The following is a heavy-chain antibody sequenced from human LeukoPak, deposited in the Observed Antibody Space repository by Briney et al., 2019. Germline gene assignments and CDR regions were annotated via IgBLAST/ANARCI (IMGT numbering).Heavy chain of an antibody. CDR3: ATGDGDSRYYFDS. CDR2: INSDGSST. Sequence: PRGSLRLSCTASGFSLSRYWMHWVRQAPGKGLVWVSRINSDGSSTNYADSVKGRFTISRDNAKNTLFLEMNSLRAEDTAVYYCATGDGDSRYYFDSWGQGTQVTVSS. D-gene: IGHD4-17*01. CDR1: GFSLSRYW. J-gene: IGHJ4*02. V-gene: IGHV3-74*01.